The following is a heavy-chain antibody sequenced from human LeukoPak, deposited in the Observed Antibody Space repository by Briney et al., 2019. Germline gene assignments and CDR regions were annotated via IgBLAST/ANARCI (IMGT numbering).Heavy chain of an antibody. CDR2: ISGSNSYI. J-gene: IGHJ4*02. V-gene: IGHV3-21*01. D-gene: IGHD1-1*01. Sequence: PGGSLRLSCAASGFTFSNYNFYWVRQAPGKGLEWVSSISGSNSYIFYADSVKGRFTVSRDNAKDSLYLQMNSLRAEDTAVYYCARALTTLTYEGYWGQGTLVTVSS. CDR3: ARALTTLTYEGY. CDR1: GFTFSNYN.